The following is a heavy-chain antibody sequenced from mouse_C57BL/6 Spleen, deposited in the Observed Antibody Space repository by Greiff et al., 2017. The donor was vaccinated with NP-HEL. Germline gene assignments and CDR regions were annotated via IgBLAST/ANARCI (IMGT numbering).Heavy chain of an antibody. CDR2: IRLKSDNYAT. J-gene: IGHJ4*01. CDR3: TRGLYAMDY. Sequence: EVKLMESGGGLVQPGGSMKLSCVASGFTFSNYWMNWVRQSPEKGLEWVAQIRLKSDNYATHYAESVKGRFTISRDDSKSSVYLQMNNLRAEDTGIYYCTRGLYAMDYWGQGTSVTVSS. D-gene: IGHD2-13*01. V-gene: IGHV6-3*01. CDR1: GFTFSNYW.